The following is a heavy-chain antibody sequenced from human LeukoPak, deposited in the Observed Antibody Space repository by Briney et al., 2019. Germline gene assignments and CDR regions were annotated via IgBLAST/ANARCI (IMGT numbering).Heavy chain of an antibody. CDR2: ISGYNGNT. Sequence: ASVKVSCKASGYTFTSYGISWVRQAPGQGLEWMGWISGYNGNTKFLQKLQDRVTTTTDTSTSTAYMELRSLRPDDTAVYYCARDQYDFWGSSTYWGQGTLVTVSS. J-gene: IGHJ4*02. CDR1: GYTFTSYG. V-gene: IGHV1-18*01. CDR3: ARDQYDFWGSSTY. D-gene: IGHD3-3*01.